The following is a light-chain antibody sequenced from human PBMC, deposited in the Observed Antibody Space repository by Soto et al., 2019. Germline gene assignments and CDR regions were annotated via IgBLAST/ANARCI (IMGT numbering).Light chain of an antibody. V-gene: IGLV2-14*01. CDR2: DVS. CDR1: SSDVGGYNY. CDR3: SSYTRSSSDV. J-gene: IGLJ1*01. Sequence: QSALTQPASVSGSPGQSITISCTGTSSDVGGYNYVSWYQQHPGKAPKLMIYDVSNRPSGVDNCFSGSKSGNTASLTISGLQAEDEADYYCSSYTRSSSDVFGTGTKLTVL.